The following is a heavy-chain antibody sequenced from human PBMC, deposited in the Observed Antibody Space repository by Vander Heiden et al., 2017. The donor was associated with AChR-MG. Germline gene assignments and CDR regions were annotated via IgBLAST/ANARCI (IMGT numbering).Heavy chain of an antibody. V-gene: IGHV6-1*01. CDR2: TYYRSKWYN. Sequence: QVQLQQSGPGLVKPSQTHPLPCAISGDRVSSNSAAWTWIRQSPARGLEWLGRTYYRSKWYNDYAVSVKSRITINPDTSKNQFSLQLNSVTPEDTAVYYCARDLLSYGDYYYYYGMDVWGQGTTVTVSS. J-gene: IGHJ6*02. CDR3: ARDLLSYGDYYYYYGMDV. D-gene: IGHD4-17*01. CDR1: GDRVSSNSAA.